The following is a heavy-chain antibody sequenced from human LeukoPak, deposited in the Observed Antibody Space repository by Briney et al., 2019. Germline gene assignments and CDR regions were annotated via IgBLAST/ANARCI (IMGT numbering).Heavy chain of an antibody. D-gene: IGHD1-14*01. CDR2: IIPILGAT. CDR3: ASRSHRKASDI. J-gene: IGHJ3*02. Sequence: SVKVSCKTSGATFVSFDINWVRQAPGQGLEWMGRIIPILGATNYAQKFQGTVTLTADTSTNTAYMELSNLRSEDTALYFCASRSHRKASDIWGQGTMVTVSS. V-gene: IGHV1-69*04. CDR1: GATFVSFD.